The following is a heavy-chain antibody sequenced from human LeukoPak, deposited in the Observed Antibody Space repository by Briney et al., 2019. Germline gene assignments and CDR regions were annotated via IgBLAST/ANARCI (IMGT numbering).Heavy chain of an antibody. Sequence: GGSLRLSCAASGFTFSTCAMSWVRQAPGKGLEWVSGISGTTSGTYYADSVKGRFTISRDNSKNTLYLQMNSLRAEDTAVHYCAREGSRDGYNYYWGQGTLVTVSS. CDR2: ISGTTSGT. CDR3: AREGSRDGYNYY. J-gene: IGHJ4*02. V-gene: IGHV3-23*01. D-gene: IGHD5-24*01. CDR1: GFTFSTCA.